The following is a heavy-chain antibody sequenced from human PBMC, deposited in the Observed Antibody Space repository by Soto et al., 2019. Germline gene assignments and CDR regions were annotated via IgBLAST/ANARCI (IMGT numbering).Heavy chain of an antibody. CDR3: ARQIAAADYHYYYGMDV. J-gene: IGHJ6*02. CDR2: IRGKGNNYAT. D-gene: IGHD6-13*01. Sequence: GESLKISCAASGFTFSGSAMHWVRQASGKGLEWIGRIRGKGNNYATAYAASVRGKFTISRDDSKNTAYLQMHSLKTEDTAVYYCARQIAAADYHYYYGMDVWGQGTPVTVSS. CDR1: GFTFSGSA. V-gene: IGHV3-73*01.